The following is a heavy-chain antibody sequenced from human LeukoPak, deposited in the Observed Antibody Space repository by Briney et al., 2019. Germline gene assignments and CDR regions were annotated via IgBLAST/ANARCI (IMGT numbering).Heavy chain of an antibody. CDR3: ASADYYTFTSPY. CDR2: ISSSSSYI. CDR1: GFTFSSYS. V-gene: IGHV3-21*01. D-gene: IGHD3-16*01. Sequence: PGGSLRLSCAASGFTFSSYSMNWVRQAPGKGLEWVSSISSSSSYIYYADSVKGRFTISRVNAKNSLYLQMNSLRAEDTAVYYCASADYYTFTSPYWGQGTLVTVSS. J-gene: IGHJ4*02.